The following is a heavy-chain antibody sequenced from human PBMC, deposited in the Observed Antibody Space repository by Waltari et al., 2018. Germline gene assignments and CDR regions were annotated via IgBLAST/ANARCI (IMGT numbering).Heavy chain of an antibody. V-gene: IGHV3-15*01. CDR3: TTLFGDFWSGYFFDF. CDR1: GFTFGNAW. J-gene: IGHJ4*02. Sequence: EVQLVESGGGLVKPGGSLRLSCAASGFTFGNAWMRWVRQAPGKGLEWVGRVKSKSDGGTRDYSAPVKGRFTISRDDSENTLYLQMNSLKTEDTAVYYCTTLFGDFWSGYFFDFWGQGTLVTVSS. CDR2: VKSKSDGGTR. D-gene: IGHD3-3*01.